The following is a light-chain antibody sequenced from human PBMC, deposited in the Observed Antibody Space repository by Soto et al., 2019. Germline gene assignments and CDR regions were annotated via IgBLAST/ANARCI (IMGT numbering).Light chain of an antibody. Sequence: DIQMTQSPSSLSASVGDRVTITCRASQSISSYLNWYQHKPGKAPKLLISAASTLQSGVPSRFSGSGSGTDFTLTISSLQPEDVATYYCQQASTYPLTFGGGTKVDIK. CDR3: QQASTYPLT. CDR1: QSISSY. CDR2: AAS. J-gene: IGKJ4*01. V-gene: IGKV1-39*01.